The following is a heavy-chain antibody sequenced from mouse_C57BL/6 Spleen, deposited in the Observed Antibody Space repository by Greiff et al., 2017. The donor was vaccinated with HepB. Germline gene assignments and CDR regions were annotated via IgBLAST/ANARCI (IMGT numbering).Heavy chain of an antibody. CDR3: ARRITTVVATDAMDY. CDR1: GYTFTSYW. D-gene: IGHD1-1*01. J-gene: IGHJ4*01. CDR2: IDPSDSYT. Sequence: QVQLQQPGAELVRPGTSVKLSCKASGYTFTSYWMHWVKQRPGQGLEWIGVIDPSDSYTNYNQKFKGKATLTVDTSSSTAYMQLSSLTSEDSAVYYGARRITTVVATDAMDYWGQGTSVTVSS. V-gene: IGHV1-59*01.